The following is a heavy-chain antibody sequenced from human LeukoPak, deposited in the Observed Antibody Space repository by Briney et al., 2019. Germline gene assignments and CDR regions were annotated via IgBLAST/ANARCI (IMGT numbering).Heavy chain of an antibody. V-gene: IGHV3-48*04. Sequence: GGPLRLSCAASGFTFSSYSMNWVRQAPGKGLEWVSYISSSSSTIYYADSVKGRFTISRDDAKNSLYLQMNSLRAEDTAVYYCARAYPFHYYMDVWGKGTTVTVSS. CDR3: ARAYPFHYYMDV. CDR2: ISSSSSTI. D-gene: IGHD3-3*02. J-gene: IGHJ6*03. CDR1: GFTFSSYS.